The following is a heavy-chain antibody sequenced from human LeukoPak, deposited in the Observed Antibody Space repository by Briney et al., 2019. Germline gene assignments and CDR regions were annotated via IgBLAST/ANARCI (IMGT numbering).Heavy chain of an antibody. J-gene: IGHJ6*03. CDR3: AKGSDPYYFYYMDV. V-gene: IGHV3-9*01. CDR1: GFTFDDYA. Sequence: GGSLRLSCAASGFTFDDYAMHRVRQAPGKGLEWVSGINWNSGGMAYADSVKGRFTISRDNAKNSLSLQMNSLRAEDTALYFCAKGSDPYYFYYMDVWGKGTTVTVTS. CDR2: INWNSGGM.